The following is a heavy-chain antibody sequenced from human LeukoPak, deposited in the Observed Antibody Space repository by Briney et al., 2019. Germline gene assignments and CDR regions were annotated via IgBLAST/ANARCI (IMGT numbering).Heavy chain of an antibody. D-gene: IGHD3-10*01. CDR2: IYYSGST. CDR3: ASRGPGSGSYYYYFDY. CDR1: GGSISSSSYY. J-gene: IGHJ4*02. V-gene: IGHV4-39*07. Sequence: SETLSLTCTVSGGSISSSSYYWGWIRQPPGKGLEWIGSIYYSGSTYYNPSLKSRVTISVDTSKNQFSLKLSSVTAADTAVYYCASRGPGSGSYYYYFDYWGQGTLATVSS.